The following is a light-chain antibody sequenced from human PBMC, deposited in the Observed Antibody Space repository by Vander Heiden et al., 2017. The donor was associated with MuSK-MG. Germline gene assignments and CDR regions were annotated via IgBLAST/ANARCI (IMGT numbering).Light chain of an antibody. CDR2: AAS. CDR3: QQSDSTPQT. Sequence: DIQMTQSPSSLSASVGDRVTITCRASQSISSYLNWYQQKPGKAPKLRIYAASSLQSGVPSRFSGSGSGTDFTLTISSLQPEDFATYYCQQSDSTPQTFGQGTKLEIK. CDR1: QSISSY. V-gene: IGKV1-39*01. J-gene: IGKJ2*01.